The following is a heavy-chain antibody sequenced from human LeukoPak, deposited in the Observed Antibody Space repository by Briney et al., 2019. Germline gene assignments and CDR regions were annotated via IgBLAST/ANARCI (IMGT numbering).Heavy chain of an antibody. V-gene: IGHV3-53*01. D-gene: IGHD3-10*01. Sequence: PGGSLRLSCAASGFTVSSNYMSWVRQAPGKGLEWVSVIYSGGSTYYADSVKGRFTISRDNSMNTLFLQMDSLRADDTAVYYCVKTYCSITRCSPGFDSWGQGTLVTVSS. CDR1: GFTVSSNY. CDR2: IYSGGST. J-gene: IGHJ4*02. CDR3: VKTYCSITRCSPGFDS.